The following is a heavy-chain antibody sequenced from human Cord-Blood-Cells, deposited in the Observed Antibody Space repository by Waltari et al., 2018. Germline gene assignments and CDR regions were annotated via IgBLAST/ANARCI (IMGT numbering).Heavy chain of an antibody. J-gene: IGHJ4*02. CDR3: ARDGLAVAALGY. V-gene: IGHV3-7*01. Sequence: EVQLVESGGGLVQPGGSLRLSCAASGFTFSSYWMSWVRQAPGEWLEWGAKKKQDGSEKYYGESVKGRFTISRDNAKNSLYLQMDSLRAEDTAVYYCARDGLAVAALGYWGQGTLVTVSS. CDR2: KKQDGSEK. D-gene: IGHD6-19*01. CDR1: GFTFSSYW.